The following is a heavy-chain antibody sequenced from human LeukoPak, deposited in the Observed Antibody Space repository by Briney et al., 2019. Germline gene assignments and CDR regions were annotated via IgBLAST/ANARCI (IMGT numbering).Heavy chain of an antibody. CDR1: GGSITSSGYY. CDR2: LYYSGTT. D-gene: IGHD2-15*01. CDR3: ARQHTRGVVVALVDY. V-gene: IGHV4-39*01. Sequence: PSETLSLTCTVSGGSITSSGYYWGWIRQPPGKGLESIGALYYSGTTYYNPSLKSRVTLSVDTSKSQFSLKLSSVTAADTAVYYCARQHTRGVVVALVDYWGQGTLVTVSS. J-gene: IGHJ4*02.